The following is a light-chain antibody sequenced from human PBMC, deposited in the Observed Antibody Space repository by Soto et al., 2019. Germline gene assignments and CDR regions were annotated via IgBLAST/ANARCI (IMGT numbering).Light chain of an antibody. CDR2: GAS. CDR3: QQYGGSPTT. Sequence: EIVLTQSPGTLSLSPGERATLSCRASQSVRGNSLAWYQQKPGQAPRLLINGASSRAAGIPDRFSGSGSGTDFTLTISRLEPEDFAVYYCQQYGGSPTTFGQGTKVENK. CDR1: QSVRGNS. J-gene: IGKJ1*01. V-gene: IGKV3-20*01.